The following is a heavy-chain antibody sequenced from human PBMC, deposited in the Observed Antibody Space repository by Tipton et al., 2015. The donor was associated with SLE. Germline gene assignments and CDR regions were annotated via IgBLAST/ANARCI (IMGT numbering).Heavy chain of an antibody. CDR1: GFTFSSYG. Sequence: SLRLSCAASGFTFSSYGMHWVRQAPGKGLEWVTFIRYDGSNKYYADSVKGRFTISRDNSKNTLYLQMNSLRAEDTAVYYCAKDRNDFWSGYYPRYFDYWGQGTLVTVSS. J-gene: IGHJ4*02. V-gene: IGHV3-30*02. CDR3: AKDRNDFWSGYYPRYFDY. D-gene: IGHD3-3*01. CDR2: IRYDGSNK.